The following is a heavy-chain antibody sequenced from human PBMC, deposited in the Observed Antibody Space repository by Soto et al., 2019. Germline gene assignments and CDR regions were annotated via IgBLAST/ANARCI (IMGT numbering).Heavy chain of an antibody. J-gene: IGHJ4*01. V-gene: IGHV3-53*02. CDR3: ARTGRLEMATINDY. CDR2: IYSGGST. Sequence: EVQLVETGGGLIQPGGSLRLSCAASGFTVSSNYMSWVRQAPGKGLEWVSVIYSGGSTYYADSVKGRFTISRDNSKNTLYLQMHSLRAEETAVYYCARTGRLEMATINDYWGKGTLVTVSS. CDR1: GFTVSSNY. D-gene: IGHD5-12*01.